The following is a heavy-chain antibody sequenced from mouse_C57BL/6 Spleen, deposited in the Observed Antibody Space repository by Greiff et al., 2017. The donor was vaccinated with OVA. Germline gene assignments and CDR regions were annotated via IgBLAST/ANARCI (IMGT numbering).Heavy chain of an antibody. CDR1: GFTFSSYA. CDR3: ARDPYGNFAWFAY. D-gene: IGHD2-1*01. J-gene: IGHJ3*01. Sequence: EVKLMESGGGLVKPGGSLKLSCAASGFTFSSYAMSWVHQTPEKRLEWVATISDGGSYTYYPDNVKGRFTISRDNAKNNLYLQMSHLKSEDTAMYYCARDPYGNFAWFAYWGQGTLVTVSA. V-gene: IGHV5-4*01. CDR2: ISDGGSYT.